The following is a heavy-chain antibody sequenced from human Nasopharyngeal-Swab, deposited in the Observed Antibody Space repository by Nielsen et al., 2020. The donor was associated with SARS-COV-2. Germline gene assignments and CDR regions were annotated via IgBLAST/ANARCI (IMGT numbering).Heavy chain of an antibody. CDR3: ARANTLRITIFGVVSYFDY. J-gene: IGHJ4*02. D-gene: IGHD3-3*01. CDR1: GLTVSSTS. CDR2: TEIGGTT. V-gene: IGHV3-53*01. Sequence: GESLKISCAASGLTVSSTSMSWVRQAPGKGLEWVSVTEIGGTTHYADSVKGRLSISRDSSTNTLYLQMNNVRAEDTAVYYCARANTLRITIFGVVSYFDYWGQGTLVTVSS.